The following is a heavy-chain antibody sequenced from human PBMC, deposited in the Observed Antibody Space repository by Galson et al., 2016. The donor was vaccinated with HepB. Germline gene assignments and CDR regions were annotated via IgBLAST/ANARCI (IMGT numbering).Heavy chain of an antibody. CDR3: ARDRFGVLRDWFDP. Sequence: SLRLSCAASGFTFSSYSMNWVRQTPGKGLEWVSSISSSSSHVYYTDSVKGRFTISRDDAKNSLYPQMKSLRAEDTAVYYCARDRFGVLRDWFDPWGQGTLVTVSS. D-gene: IGHD3-3*01. J-gene: IGHJ5*02. CDR1: GFTFSSYS. CDR2: ISSSSSHV. V-gene: IGHV3-21*01.